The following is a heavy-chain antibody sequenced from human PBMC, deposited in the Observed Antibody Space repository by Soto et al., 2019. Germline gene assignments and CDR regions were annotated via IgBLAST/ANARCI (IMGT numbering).Heavy chain of an antibody. Sequence: PXGSLRLACGASGLTFDHHAKHWVRQAPGKGLEWVSGISYNSGSIGYAASVKGRFTISRDNAKNSLYLQMNSLRVEDTALYYCAKTRADFWSRYFAPDFDFRGHGTLVTVSS. D-gene: IGHD3-3*01. CDR2: ISYNSGSI. J-gene: IGHJ4*01. CDR1: GLTFDHHA. V-gene: IGHV3-9*01. CDR3: AKTRADFWSRYFAPDFDF.